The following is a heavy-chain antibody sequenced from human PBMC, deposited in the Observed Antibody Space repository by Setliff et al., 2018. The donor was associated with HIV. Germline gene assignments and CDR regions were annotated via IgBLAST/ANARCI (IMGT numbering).Heavy chain of an antibody. D-gene: IGHD2-15*01. V-gene: IGHV1-18*01. CDR3: ARLASGGWPLEVFDI. J-gene: IGHJ3*02. CDR1: GSTFTHYA. Sequence: GSVKVSCKASGSTFTHYAISWVRQAPGQGLEYLGWISAYNGNTNYAQKVQGRITMTTDASTSTVDMELRSLTSDDTAVYYCARLASGGWPLEVFDIWGQGTMVTVSS. CDR2: ISAYNGNT.